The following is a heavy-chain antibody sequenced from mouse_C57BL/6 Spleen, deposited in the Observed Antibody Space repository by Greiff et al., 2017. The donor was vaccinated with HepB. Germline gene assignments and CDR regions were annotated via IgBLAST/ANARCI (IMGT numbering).Heavy chain of an antibody. CDR1: GFTFSDYG. CDR2: ISNLAYSI. CDR3: ARGRHGGYYAMDY. V-gene: IGHV5-15*01. Sequence: EVMLVESGGGLVQPGGSLKLSCAASGFTFSDYGMAWVRQAPRKGPEWVAFISNLAYSIYYADTVTGRFTISRENAKNTLYLEMSSLRSEDTAMYYCARGRHGGYYAMDYWGQGTSVTVSS. J-gene: IGHJ4*01.